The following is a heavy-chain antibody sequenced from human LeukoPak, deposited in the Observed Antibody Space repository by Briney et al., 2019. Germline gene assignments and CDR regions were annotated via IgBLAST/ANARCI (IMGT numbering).Heavy chain of an antibody. CDR2: INKDGSEK. V-gene: IGHV3-7*03. J-gene: IGHJ6*02. Sequence: PGGSLRLSCAASGFTSSSYALNWVRQAPGKGPEWVANINKDGSEKYYVDSVKGRFTISRDTAKNSLYLQMNNLRAEDTALYYCARNNDMDVWGQGTTVTVSS. CDR1: GFTSSSYA. D-gene: IGHD1/OR15-1a*01. CDR3: ARNNDMDV.